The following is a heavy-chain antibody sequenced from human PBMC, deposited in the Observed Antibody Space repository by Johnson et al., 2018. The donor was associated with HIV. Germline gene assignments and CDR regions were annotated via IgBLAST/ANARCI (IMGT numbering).Heavy chain of an antibody. CDR3: ARGDREIWFGGVIAPGAFDI. CDR1: GFTFDDYA. Sequence: VESGGGLVQPDRSLKLSCAASGFTFDDYAMHWVRQAPGKGLEWVSGISWNSGSIGYADSVKGRFTISRDNTKNSLYLQMNSLRAEDTAVYYCARGDREIWFGGVIAPGAFDIWGQGTMVTVSS. V-gene: IGHV3-9*01. D-gene: IGHD3-16*02. CDR2: ISWNSGSI. J-gene: IGHJ3*02.